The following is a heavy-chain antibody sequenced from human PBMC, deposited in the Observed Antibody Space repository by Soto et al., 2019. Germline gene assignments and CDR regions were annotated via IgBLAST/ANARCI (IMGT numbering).Heavy chain of an antibody. J-gene: IGHJ4*01. CDR3: ARGTYFDY. Sequence: QVQLVPSGAEVKKPGASVKVSCKASGYTLNTYGITWVRQAPGQGREWMGWISANNDHTNYPQKLLGRVTMTTDTSTSTAYMELRTLTSDDSAVYYGARGTYFDYCGHGTLGTVSS. CDR1: GYTLNTYG. CDR2: ISANNDHT. V-gene: IGHV1-18*01.